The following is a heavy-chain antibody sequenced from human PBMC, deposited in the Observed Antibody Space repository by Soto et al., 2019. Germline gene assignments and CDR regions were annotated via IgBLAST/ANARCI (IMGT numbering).Heavy chain of an antibody. Sequence: GGSLRLSCAASGFTFSSYSMNWVRQAPGKGLEWVSYISSSSSTIYYADSVKGRFTISRDNAKNSLYLQMNSLRDEDTAVYYCAAKYYDSSGYYLPWGQGTLVTVSS. CDR2: ISSSSSTI. D-gene: IGHD3-22*01. CDR3: AAKYYDSSGYYLP. J-gene: IGHJ5*02. CDR1: GFTFSSYS. V-gene: IGHV3-48*02.